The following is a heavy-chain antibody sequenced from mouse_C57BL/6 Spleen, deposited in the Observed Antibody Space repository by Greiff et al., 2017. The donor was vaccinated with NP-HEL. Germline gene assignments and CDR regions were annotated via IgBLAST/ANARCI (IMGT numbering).Heavy chain of an antibody. CDR1: GFSFNTYA. CDR2: IRSKSNNYAT. CDR3: VGGLENYYAMDY. V-gene: IGHV10-1*01. J-gene: IGHJ4*01. D-gene: IGHD3-3*01. Sequence: EVKLLESGGGLVQPKGSLKLSCAASGFSFNTYAMNWVRQAPGKGLEWVARIRSKSNNYATYYADSVKDRFTISRDDSESMLYLQMNNLKTEDTAMYYCVGGLENYYAMDYWGQGTSVTVSS.